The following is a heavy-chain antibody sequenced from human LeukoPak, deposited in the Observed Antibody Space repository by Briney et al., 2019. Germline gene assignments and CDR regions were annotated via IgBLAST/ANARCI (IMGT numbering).Heavy chain of an antibody. CDR1: GFTFNIYG. Sequence: GGFLRLSCAVSGFTFNIYGMHWVRQAPGKGLEWVAFTRYDATKKYYADSVKDRFTISRDDSKNTIYLQMNSLRAEDTAVYYCAGYCSSTSCYRPFDYWGQGTLVTVSS. CDR2: TRYDATKK. J-gene: IGHJ4*02. D-gene: IGHD2-2*02. CDR3: AGYCSSTSCYRPFDY. V-gene: IGHV3-30*02.